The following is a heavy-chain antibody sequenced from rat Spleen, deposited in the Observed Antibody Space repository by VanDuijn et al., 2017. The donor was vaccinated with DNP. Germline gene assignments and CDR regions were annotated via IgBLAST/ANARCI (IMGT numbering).Heavy chain of an antibody. Sequence: EVQLVESGGGLVQPGRSLKLSCAASGFTFSDYYMAWVRQAPTKGLEWVASISTSGGSTYYRDSVKGRFTISRDNAKSTLYLQMDSLRSEDTATYCSSTRPYYHSSYGYSPFDNCGQAVMVTVSS. CDR2: ISTSGGST. D-gene: IGHD1-2*01. CDR1: GFTFSDYY. J-gene: IGHJ2*01. V-gene: IGHV5-27*01. CDR3: STRPYYHSSYGYSPFDN.